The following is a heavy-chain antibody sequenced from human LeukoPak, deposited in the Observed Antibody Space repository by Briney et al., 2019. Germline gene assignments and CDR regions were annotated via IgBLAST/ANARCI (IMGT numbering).Heavy chain of an antibody. CDR3: ARWLRGIADEDGVDV. Sequence: PGGSLKLSCAASGFTFSSYGMHWVRQAPGKGLEWVAVISYDGSNKYYADSVKGRFTISRDNAKNSLYLQMNSLRAEDTAVYYCARWLRGIADEDGVDVWGQGTTVTVSS. V-gene: IGHV3-30*03. CDR1: GFTFSSYG. D-gene: IGHD6-13*01. J-gene: IGHJ6*02. CDR2: ISYDGSNK.